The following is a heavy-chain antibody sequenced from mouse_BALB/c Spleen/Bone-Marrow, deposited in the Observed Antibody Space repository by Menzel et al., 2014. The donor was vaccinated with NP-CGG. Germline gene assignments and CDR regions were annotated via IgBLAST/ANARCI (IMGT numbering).Heavy chain of an antibody. CDR3: ARHHRYAYSFDY. CDR1: GYTFTNYW. Sequence: LHESGSVLVWPGASVKLSCNASGYTFTNYWMHWVKQRPGQGREGIEESHPNKGNLNCNGKFMGKAALTAATSSSTASVALRSLPSDDSAVSYCARHHRYAYSFDYWGQGTSITVSS. V-gene: IGHV1S130*01. CDR2: SHPNKGNL. J-gene: IGHJ2*02. D-gene: IGHD2-14*01.